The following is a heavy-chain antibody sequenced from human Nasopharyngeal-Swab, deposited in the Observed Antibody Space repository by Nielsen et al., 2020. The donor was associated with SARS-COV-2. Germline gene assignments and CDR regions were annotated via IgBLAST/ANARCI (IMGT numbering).Heavy chain of an antibody. D-gene: IGHD5-18*01. CDR2: ISSSSSYT. CDR3: AGAPKQVWSRDYFDT. Sequence: GGSLRLSCAASGSAFSTYSMNWVRQAPGKGPEWVSSISSSSSYTYYADSVKGRFTISRDNAKNSLYLQMNSLRAEDTAVYYCAGAPKQVWSRDYFDTWGQGMLVTVSS. J-gene: IGHJ4*02. CDR1: GSAFSTYS. V-gene: IGHV3-21*01.